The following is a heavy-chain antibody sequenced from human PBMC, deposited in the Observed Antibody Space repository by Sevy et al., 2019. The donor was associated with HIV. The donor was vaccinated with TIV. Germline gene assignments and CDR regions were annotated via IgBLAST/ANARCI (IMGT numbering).Heavy chain of an antibody. CDR2: ISSSSSTI. D-gene: IGHD6-13*01. CDR1: GFTFSSFA. Sequence: GGSLRLSCAASGFTFSSFAMHWVRQAPGKGLEWVSYISSSSSTIYYADSVKGRFTISRDNAKNSLYLQMNSLRDEDTAVYYCAREEGSSWDYYYYGMDVWGQGTTVTVSS. CDR3: AREEGSSWDYYYYGMDV. J-gene: IGHJ6*02. V-gene: IGHV3-48*02.